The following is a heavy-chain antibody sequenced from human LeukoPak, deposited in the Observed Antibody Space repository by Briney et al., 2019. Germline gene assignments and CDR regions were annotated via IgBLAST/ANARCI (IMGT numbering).Heavy chain of an antibody. CDR1: GFTFSDYY. D-gene: IGHD3-10*01. J-gene: IGHJ4*02. Sequence: GGSLRLSCAASGFTFSDYYMSWIRQAPGKGLEWVSYITTTGDTIYYADSVKGRFTLAKDNAKNSLYLQMDSLSAEDTAVYYCAGSESHYYFDFWGQGTLVTVSS. CDR3: AGSESHYYFDF. CDR2: ITTTGDTI. V-gene: IGHV3-11*01.